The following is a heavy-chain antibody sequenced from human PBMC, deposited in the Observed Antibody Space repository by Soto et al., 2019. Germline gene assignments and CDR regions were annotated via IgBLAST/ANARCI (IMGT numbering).Heavy chain of an antibody. J-gene: IGHJ4*02. CDR2: MYYSGST. Sequence: GKGLEWIGYMYYSGSTNYNPSLKSRVTISVDMSKNQFFLKLRSVTAADTAVYFCARVEATTWLQLPYLASWGQGTLVTV. CDR3: ARVEATTWLQLPYLAS. D-gene: IGHD5-12*01. V-gene: IGHV4-59*01.